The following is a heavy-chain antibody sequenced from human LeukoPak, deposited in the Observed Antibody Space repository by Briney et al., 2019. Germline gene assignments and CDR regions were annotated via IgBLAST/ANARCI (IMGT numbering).Heavy chain of an antibody. Sequence: GESLKIPCKGSGYSFPSYWVAWVRQMPGKGLEWMGIIYPGDSDTRYSPSFQGQVTISADKSISTAYLQWSSLKASDTAMYYCARLFSSSTGWFDPWGQGTLVAVSS. J-gene: IGHJ5*02. CDR1: GYSFPSYW. D-gene: IGHD2-15*01. CDR2: IYPGDSDT. V-gene: IGHV5-51*01. CDR3: ARLFSSSTGWFDP.